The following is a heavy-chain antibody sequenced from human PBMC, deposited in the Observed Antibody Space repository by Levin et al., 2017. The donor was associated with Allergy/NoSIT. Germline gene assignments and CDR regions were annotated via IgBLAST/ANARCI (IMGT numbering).Heavy chain of an antibody. Sequence: GGSLRLSCAASGFTFSSYGMHWVRQAPGKGLEWVAVISYDGSNKYYADSVKGRFTISRDNSKNTLYLQMNSLRAEDTAVYYCAKGSYSGPQYVDYWGQGTLVTVSS. V-gene: IGHV3-30*18. CDR1: GFTFSSYG. CDR2: ISYDGSNK. CDR3: AKGSYSGPQYVDY. D-gene: IGHD2-15*01. J-gene: IGHJ4*02.